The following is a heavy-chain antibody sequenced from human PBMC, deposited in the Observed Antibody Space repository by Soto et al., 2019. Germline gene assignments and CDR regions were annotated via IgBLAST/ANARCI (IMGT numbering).Heavy chain of an antibody. CDR3: ARGDWSTRFQN. CDR1: GWTFSGYY. J-gene: IGHJ1*01. D-gene: IGHD3-3*01. Sequence: QVQLQQWGARLLKPSETLSLTCAVHGWTFSGYYWSWVRQAPGKGLEWIGEINHNGGTNYNPSLESRITISVDTSRNQFSLRLNSVTAADTAVYYCARGDWSTRFQNWGRGTLVTVSS. CDR2: INHNGGT. V-gene: IGHV4-34*01.